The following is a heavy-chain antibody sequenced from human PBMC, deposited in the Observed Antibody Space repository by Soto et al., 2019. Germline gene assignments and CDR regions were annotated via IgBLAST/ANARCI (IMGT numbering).Heavy chain of an antibody. CDR2: II. CDR3: ALPAQSYGMDV. D-gene: IGHD4-4*01. Sequence: SVKVACKAPCGFLKGTLSSSTISWVRQAPGQGLEWMGDIINYAQKFRGTVTITAGEYTNTSYMELSSLRSEDTAVYYCALPAQSYGMDVWGQGTTVTVSS. V-gene: IGHV1-69*13. J-gene: IGHJ6*02. CDR1: CGFLKGTLSSST.